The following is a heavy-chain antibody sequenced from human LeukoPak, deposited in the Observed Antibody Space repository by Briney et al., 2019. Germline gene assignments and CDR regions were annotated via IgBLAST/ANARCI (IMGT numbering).Heavy chain of an antibody. V-gene: IGHV1-69*05. CDR3: ASGGFVAAAGTGYYYMDV. CDR1: GGTFSSYA. J-gene: IGHJ6*03. CDR2: IIPIFGTA. Sequence: GASVKVSCKASGGTFSSYAISWVRQAPGQGLEWMGGIIPIFGTANYAQKFQGRVTITTDESTSTAYMELSSLRSEDTAVYYCASGGFVAAAGTGYYYMDVWGKGTTVTVSS. D-gene: IGHD6-13*01.